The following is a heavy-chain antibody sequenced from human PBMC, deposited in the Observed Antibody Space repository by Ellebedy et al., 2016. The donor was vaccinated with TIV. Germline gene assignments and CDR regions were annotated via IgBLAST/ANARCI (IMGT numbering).Heavy chain of an antibody. CDR2: ISGSGGST. V-gene: IGHV3-23*01. Sequence: GESLKISXAASGFTFSSYAMSWVRQAPGKGLEWVSAISGSGGSTYYADSVKGRFTISRDNSKNTLYLQMNSLRAEDTAVYYCAKDSSGWYFSNWFDPWGQGTLVTVSS. D-gene: IGHD6-19*01. J-gene: IGHJ5*02. CDR1: GFTFSSYA. CDR3: AKDSSGWYFSNWFDP.